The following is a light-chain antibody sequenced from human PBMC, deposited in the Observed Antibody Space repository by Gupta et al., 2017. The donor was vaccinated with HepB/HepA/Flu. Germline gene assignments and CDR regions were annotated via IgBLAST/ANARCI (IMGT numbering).Light chain of an antibody. CDR3: SLYVRSSTYGV. V-gene: IGLV2-23*02. Sequence: QSALTQPASVSGSPGQSITISCTGTSSDIGSYHLVSWYQQHPGKAPKLMISDVSRRPSGVSYRFSCSKSGNTASLIISGLQAEDEADDYCSLYVRSSTYGVFGGGTKLTVL. CDR2: DVS. J-gene: IGLJ2*01. CDR1: SSDIGSYHL.